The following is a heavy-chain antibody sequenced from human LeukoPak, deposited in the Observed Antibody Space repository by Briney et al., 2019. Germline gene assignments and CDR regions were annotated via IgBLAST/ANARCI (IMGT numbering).Heavy chain of an antibody. D-gene: IGHD6-19*01. J-gene: IGHJ1*01. Sequence: GGSLRLSCAASGFTFSSYAMSWVRQAPGKGLEWVSAISGSGGSTYCADSVKGRFTISRDNSKNTLYLQMNSLRAEDTAVYYCAKGDSSGWYRNLKHWGQGTLVTVSS. CDR1: GFTFSSYA. CDR3: AKGDSSGWYRNLKH. V-gene: IGHV3-23*01. CDR2: ISGSGGST.